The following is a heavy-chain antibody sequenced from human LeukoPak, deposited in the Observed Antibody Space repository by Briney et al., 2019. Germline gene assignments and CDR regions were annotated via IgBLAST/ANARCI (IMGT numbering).Heavy chain of an antibody. V-gene: IGHV4-4*02. CDR2: VHLSGAS. D-gene: IGHD1-26*01. Sequence: SSETLSLTCAVSGGSILGTNWWSWVRQPPGKGLEWIGEVHLSGASNYNPSLKSRVSMSIDKSRNHLPLELTSVTAADTAIYYCARESGAFSPFGFWGQGTLVTVSS. J-gene: IGHJ4*02. CDR3: ARESGAFSPFGF. CDR1: GGSILGTNW.